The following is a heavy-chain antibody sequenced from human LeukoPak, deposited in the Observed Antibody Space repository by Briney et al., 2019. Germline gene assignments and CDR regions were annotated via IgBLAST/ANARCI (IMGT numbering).Heavy chain of an antibody. J-gene: IGHJ4*02. CDR2: IIPILGIA. CDR1: GGTFSSYA. Sequence: ASVKVSCKASGGTFSSYAISWVRQAPGQGLEWMGRIIPILGIANYAQKFQGRVTITADKSTSTAYMELSSLGSEDTAVYYCARGRSYGDPFDYWGQGTLVTVSS. D-gene: IGHD4-17*01. CDR3: ARGRSYGDPFDY. V-gene: IGHV1-69*04.